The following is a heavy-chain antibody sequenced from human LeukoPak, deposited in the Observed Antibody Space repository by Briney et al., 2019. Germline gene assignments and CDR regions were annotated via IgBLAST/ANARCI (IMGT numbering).Heavy chain of an antibody. V-gene: IGHV4-39*07. J-gene: IGHJ4*02. CDR1: GGSISSSSYY. CDR3: ARVVVRGVNDY. D-gene: IGHD3-10*01. Sequence: PSETLSLTCTVSGGSISSSSYYWGWIRQPPGKGLEWIGSIYYSGSTYYNPSLKSRVTISVDTSKNQFSLKLSSVTAADTAVYYCARVVVRGVNDYWGQGTLVTVSS. CDR2: IYYSGST.